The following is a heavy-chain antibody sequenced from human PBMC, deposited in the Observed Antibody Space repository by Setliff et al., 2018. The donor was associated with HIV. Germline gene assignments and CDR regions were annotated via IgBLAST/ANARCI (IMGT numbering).Heavy chain of an antibody. V-gene: IGHV3-23*01. CDR1: GFTFDRHT. CDR3: AKSLAHSFGSGPYWHSTLYADY. Sequence: PGESLKISCATSGFTFDRHTMHWFRQVPGKGLEWVSAIAQPDGGVYADSVRGQFAVSRDNAKRILYLQMRSLRAEDTAVYYCAKSLAHSFGSGPYWHSTLYADYWGQGTLVTVSS. CDR2: IAQPDGGV. J-gene: IGHJ4*02. D-gene: IGHD3-10*01.